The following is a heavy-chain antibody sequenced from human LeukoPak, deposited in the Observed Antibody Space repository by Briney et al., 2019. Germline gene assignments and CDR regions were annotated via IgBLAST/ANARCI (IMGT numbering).Heavy chain of an antibody. Sequence: GGSLRLSCAASGFTFSTYSMNWVRQAPGKGLEWVSSISSGSRYMYYADSVKGRFTISRDNAKNSLYLLMNSLRAEDTAVYYCARLGAASEVLKGGFDYWGQGTLVTVSS. V-gene: IGHV3-21*01. CDR3: ARLGAASEVLKGGFDY. J-gene: IGHJ4*02. CDR2: ISSGSRYM. D-gene: IGHD6-13*01. CDR1: GFTFSTYS.